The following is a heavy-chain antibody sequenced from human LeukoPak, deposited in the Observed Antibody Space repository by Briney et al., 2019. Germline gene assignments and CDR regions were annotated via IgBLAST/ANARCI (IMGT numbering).Heavy chain of an antibody. CDR2: IYSGGRT. V-gene: IGHV3-53*01. Sequence: GGSPRLSCAASGFTVSSNYMSWVRQAPGKGLEWVSVIYSGGRTYYADFVKRRFTISRDNSKNTMYLQMNSLRAEDTAVYYCARVFVTLTLAFDIWGQGTMVTVSS. CDR1: GFTVSSNY. J-gene: IGHJ3*02. D-gene: IGHD3-16*01. CDR3: ARVFVTLTLAFDI.